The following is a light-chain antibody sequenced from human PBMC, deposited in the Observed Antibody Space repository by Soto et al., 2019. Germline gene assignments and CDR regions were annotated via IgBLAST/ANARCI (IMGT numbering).Light chain of an antibody. J-gene: IGLJ3*02. CDR3: QSYDSSLGGWV. V-gene: IGLV1-40*01. CDR1: SSNIGAGFD. CDR2: GNS. Sequence: QAVVTQTPSVSGAPGQRVTISCTGSSSNIGAGFDVHWYQQLPGTAPKLLIYGNSNRPSGVPDRFSGSKSGTSASLAITGLQAEYEADYYCQSYDSSLGGWVFGGGTKLTVL.